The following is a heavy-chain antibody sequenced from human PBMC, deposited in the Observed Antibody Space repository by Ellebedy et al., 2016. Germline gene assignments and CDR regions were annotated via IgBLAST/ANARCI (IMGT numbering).Heavy chain of an antibody. CDR1: GYTFTSYG. D-gene: IGHD2-2*01. Sequence: ASVKVSXXASGYTFTSYGISWARQAPGQWLEWMGLISAYNGNTNYAQKLQGRVTMTTDTSTSTAYMELRSLRSDDTAVYYCARDGDIVVVPAAMTQYYYYMDVWGKGTTVTVSS. J-gene: IGHJ6*03. CDR2: ISAYNGNT. CDR3: ARDGDIVVVPAAMTQYYYYMDV. V-gene: IGHV1-18*01.